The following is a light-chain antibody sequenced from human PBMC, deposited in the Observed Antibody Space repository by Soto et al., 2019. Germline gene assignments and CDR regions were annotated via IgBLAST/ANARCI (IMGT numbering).Light chain of an antibody. CDR3: QRYNDWPEYT. CDR1: QSVGHS. CDR2: GAS. V-gene: IGKV3-15*01. J-gene: IGKJ2*01. Sequence: EMVMTQSPATLSVSPGEGVTLSCRVSQSVGHSLAWYQQKPGQPPRILIYGASTRVTGVPPRFSGSGSGTEFTLTITSLQSEDFAIYYCQRYNDWPEYTFGQGTRLEIK.